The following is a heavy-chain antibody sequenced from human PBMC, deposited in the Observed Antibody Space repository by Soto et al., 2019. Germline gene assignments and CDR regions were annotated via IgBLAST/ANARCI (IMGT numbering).Heavy chain of an antibody. J-gene: IGHJ6*02. D-gene: IGHD2-15*01. V-gene: IGHV3-30*18. Sequence: GSLRLSCAASGFTFSSYGMHWVRQAPGKGLEWVAVISYDGSNKYYADSVKGRFTISRDNSKNTLYLQMNSLRAEDTAVFYCAKDRSHYSLVLYYYYYSGMDVWGQGTTVTVS. CDR2: ISYDGSNK. CDR1: GFTFSSYG. CDR3: AKDRSHYSLVLYYYYYSGMDV.